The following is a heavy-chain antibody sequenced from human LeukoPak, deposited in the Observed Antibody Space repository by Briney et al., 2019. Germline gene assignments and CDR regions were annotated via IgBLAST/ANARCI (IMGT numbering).Heavy chain of an antibody. CDR3: ARRDSSGWYDAFDI. Sequence: PSETLSLTCSVSGGSVNSYYWSWIRQPAGKGLEWIGRFYTSGSTDYNPSLKSRLTMSVDTSKNQFSLKLSSVTAADTAVYYCARRDSSGWYDAFDIWGQGTMATVSS. V-gene: IGHV4-4*07. D-gene: IGHD6-19*01. CDR1: GGSVNSYY. J-gene: IGHJ3*02. CDR2: FYTSGST.